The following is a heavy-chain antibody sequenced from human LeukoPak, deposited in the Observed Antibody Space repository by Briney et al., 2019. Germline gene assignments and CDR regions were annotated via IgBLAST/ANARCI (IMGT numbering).Heavy chain of an antibody. V-gene: IGHV4-59*01. CDR2: IYYSGST. D-gene: IGHD1-26*01. CDR1: GGSISRYY. Sequence: SETLSLTCTGSGGSISRYYWSWIRQPPGKGLEWIGYIYYSGSTNYNPSLKSRVTISVDTSKNQFSLKLSSVTAADTAVYYCARGIIVGAIGAFDIWGQGTMVTVSS. CDR3: ARGIIVGAIGAFDI. J-gene: IGHJ3*02.